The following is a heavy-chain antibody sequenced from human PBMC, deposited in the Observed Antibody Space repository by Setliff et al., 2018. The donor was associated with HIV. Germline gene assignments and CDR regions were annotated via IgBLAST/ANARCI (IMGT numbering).Heavy chain of an antibody. V-gene: IGHV3-7*03. CDR3: AREGGMVRGALYYYYYYYMDV. Sequence: GGSLRLSCAASGFTFSTYHMSWVRQAPGKGLEWVAKITQDGSDKHYADSVKGRFTISRDNAKKSLYLQRNSLRAEDTALYYCAREGGMVRGALYYYYYYYMDVWGKGTTVTVSS. D-gene: IGHD3-10*01. J-gene: IGHJ6*03. CDR1: GFTFSTYH. CDR2: ITQDGSDK.